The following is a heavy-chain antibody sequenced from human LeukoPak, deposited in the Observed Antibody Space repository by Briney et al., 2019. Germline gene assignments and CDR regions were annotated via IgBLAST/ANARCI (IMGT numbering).Heavy chain of an antibody. CDR1: GYTFINYG. J-gene: IGHJ3*02. V-gene: IGHV1-18*01. Sequence: ASVKVSCKASGYTFINYGISWVRQAPGQGLEWMGWISTYNGITNYAQKFQGRVTMTTGTSTSTVYMEVRSLRSDDTAVYYCVKDRTRRILSVVIAAEAFDIWGQGTMVTVSS. CDR2: ISTYNGIT. CDR3: VKDRTRRILSVVIAAEAFDI. D-gene: IGHD2-15*01.